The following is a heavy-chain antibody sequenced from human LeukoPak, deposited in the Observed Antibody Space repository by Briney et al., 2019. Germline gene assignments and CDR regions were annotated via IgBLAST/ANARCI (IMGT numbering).Heavy chain of an antibody. CDR3: ARAYSSSWYGSCVGY. CDR1: GFTFSSYA. J-gene: IGHJ4*02. D-gene: IGHD6-13*01. V-gene: IGHV3-30-3*01. Sequence: GGSLRLSCAASGFTFSSYAMHWVRQAPGKGLEWVAVISHDGSNKYYADSVKGRFTISRDNSKNTLYLQMNSLRAEDTAVYYCARAYSSSWYGSCVGYWGQGTLVTVSS. CDR2: ISHDGSNK.